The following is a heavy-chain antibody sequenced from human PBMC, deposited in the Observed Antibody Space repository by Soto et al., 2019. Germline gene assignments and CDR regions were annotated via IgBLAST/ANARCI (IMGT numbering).Heavy chain of an antibody. Sequence: SETLSLTCAVYGVSFSGYYWIWIRQPPGKGLEWIGEINHSGSTNYNPSLKSRVTISVDTSKNQFSLKLSSVTAADTAVYYCARPLTTKYYSGMDVWGQGTTVTVSS. CDR1: GVSFSGYY. D-gene: IGHD4-4*01. CDR3: ARPLTTKYYSGMDV. CDR2: INHSGST. V-gene: IGHV4-34*01. J-gene: IGHJ6*02.